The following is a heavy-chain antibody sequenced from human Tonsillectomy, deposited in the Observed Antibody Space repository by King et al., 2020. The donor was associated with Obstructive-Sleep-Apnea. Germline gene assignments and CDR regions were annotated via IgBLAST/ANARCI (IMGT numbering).Heavy chain of an antibody. Sequence: VQLQESGPGLVKPSQTLSLTCTVSGGSISSGDYYWSWIRQPPGKGLEWIGSIYYSGSTYYNPSLKSRVTISVDTSKNQFSLKLSSVTAADTAVYYCASWGYGSGSYYNRGYYYYGMDVWGQGTTVTVSS. CDR1: GGSISSGDYY. CDR3: ASWGYGSGSYYNRGYYYYGMDV. J-gene: IGHJ6*02. V-gene: IGHV4-30-4*01. D-gene: IGHD3-10*01. CDR2: IYYSGST.